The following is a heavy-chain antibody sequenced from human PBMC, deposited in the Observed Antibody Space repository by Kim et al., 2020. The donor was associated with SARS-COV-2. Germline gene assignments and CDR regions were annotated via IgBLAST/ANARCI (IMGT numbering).Heavy chain of an antibody. CDR3: TRSHGVC. CDR1: GGSISSSTYY. CDR2: ISYSGSA. J-gene: IGHJ1*01. D-gene: IGHD3-3*01. Sequence: SETLSLTCIVSGGSISSSTYYWVWVRPRPGKGLEWFGMISYSGSAYSNSSLEGRVSLSLDSSKKLFPLMLYPVAAAATAVYFFTRSHGVCWGPGTVFSVS. V-gene: IGHV4-39*01.